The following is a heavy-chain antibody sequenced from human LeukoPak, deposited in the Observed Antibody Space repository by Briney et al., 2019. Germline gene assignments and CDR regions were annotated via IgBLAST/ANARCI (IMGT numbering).Heavy chain of an antibody. Sequence: PGGSLRLSCAASGFTFSGSAMHWVRQASGKGLEWVGRIRSKANSYATAYAASVKGRFTISRDDSKNTAYLQMNSLKTEDTAVYYCARRAVAGPASLDFQHWGQGTLVTVSS. V-gene: IGHV3-73*01. CDR2: IRSKANSYAT. J-gene: IGHJ1*01. CDR1: GFTFSGSA. D-gene: IGHD6-19*01. CDR3: ARRAVAGPASLDFQH.